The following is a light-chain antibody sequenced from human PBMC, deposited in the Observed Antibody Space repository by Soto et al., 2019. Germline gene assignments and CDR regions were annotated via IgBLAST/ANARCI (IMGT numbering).Light chain of an antibody. CDR2: DAS. V-gene: IGKV1-5*01. CDR3: QQYNSYSWT. J-gene: IGKJ1*01. CDR1: LRISSW. Sequence: DIQMTQSPSTLSASVGDRVTITCRASLRISSWLAWYQQKPGKAPKLLIYDASSLESVVPSRFSGSGSGTEFTLTISSLQPDDFATYYCQQYNSYSWTFGQGTKVEIK.